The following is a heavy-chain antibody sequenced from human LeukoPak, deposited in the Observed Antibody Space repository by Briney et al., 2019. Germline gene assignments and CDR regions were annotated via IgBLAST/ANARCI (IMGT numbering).Heavy chain of an antibody. CDR2: IYYSGST. Sequence: PSETLSLTCTVSGGSISSYYWSWVRQRPGKGLEWIGYIYYSGSTNYNPSLKSRVTISVDTSKNQFSLKLSSVTAADTAVYYCASISSSRDAFDIWGQGTMVTVSS. CDR1: GGSISSYY. V-gene: IGHV4-59*01. D-gene: IGHD6-13*01. J-gene: IGHJ3*02. CDR3: ASISSSRDAFDI.